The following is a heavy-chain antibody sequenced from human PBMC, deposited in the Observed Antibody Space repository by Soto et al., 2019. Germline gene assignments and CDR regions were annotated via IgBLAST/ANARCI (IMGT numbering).Heavy chain of an antibody. D-gene: IGHD2-2*01. J-gene: IGHJ4*02. CDR1: GFTFSSYG. Sequence: LRLSCAASGFTFSSYGMHWVRQAPGKGLEWVAVISYDGSNKYYADSVKGRFTISRDNSKNTLYLQMNSLRAEDTAVYYCAIILGYCSSTSCYEFDYWGQGTLVTSP. CDR2: ISYDGSNK. V-gene: IGHV3-30*03. CDR3: AIILGYCSSTSCYEFDY.